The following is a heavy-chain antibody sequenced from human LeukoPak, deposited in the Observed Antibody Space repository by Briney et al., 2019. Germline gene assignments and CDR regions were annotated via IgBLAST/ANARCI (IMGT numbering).Heavy chain of an antibody. CDR3: ARPSSGWSFDY. CDR1: GFTFSSYW. J-gene: IGHJ4*02. CDR2: INSDGSST. Sequence: GGSLRLSCAASGFTFSSYWMHWVRHAPGKGLVWVSRINSDGSSTSYADSVKGRFTISRDNAKNTLYLQMNSLRAEDTAVYYCARPSSGWSFDYWGQGTLVTVSS. V-gene: IGHV3-74*01. D-gene: IGHD6-19*01.